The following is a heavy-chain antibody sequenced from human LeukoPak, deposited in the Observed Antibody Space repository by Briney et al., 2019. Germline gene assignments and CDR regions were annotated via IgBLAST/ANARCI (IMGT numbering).Heavy chain of an antibody. V-gene: IGHV4-39*01. CDR1: GVSSYY. CDR2: VYTSEYT. CDR3: ARHRPILADFDY. Sequence: SETLSLACSVSGVSSYYWGWIRQPPGKGLEWIGSVYTSEYTYYSSALKGRVNISVDTPNKQFSLKLNSVTAADTAVYYCARHRPILADFDYWGQGILVIVSS. J-gene: IGHJ4*02.